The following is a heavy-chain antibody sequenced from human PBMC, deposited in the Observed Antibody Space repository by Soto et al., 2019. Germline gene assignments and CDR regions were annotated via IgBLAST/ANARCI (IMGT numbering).Heavy chain of an antibody. CDR2: INAGNGNT. J-gene: IGHJ4*02. V-gene: IGHV1-3*05. D-gene: IGHD2-21*02. CDR1: GYTFTSYA. CDR3: ARSIVVVTALDY. Sequence: QVQLVQSGAEEKKPGASVKVSCKASGYTFTSYAMHWVRQAPGQRLEWMGWINAGNGNTKYSQKFQGRVTITRDKSASTAYKELSSLRSEDTALYYCARSIVVVTALDYWGQGTLVTVSS.